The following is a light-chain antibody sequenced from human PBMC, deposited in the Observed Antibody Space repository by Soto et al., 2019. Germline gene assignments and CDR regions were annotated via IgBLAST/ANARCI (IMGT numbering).Light chain of an antibody. Sequence: EIVMTQSPATLSVSPGERATLSCRASQDIYNILAWYQQKPGQAPRLLIYDASIRATGIPARFSGSGSWTEFTLTISSLQSEDFAVYYCQQYNNRFRTFGQGTKVEIK. CDR2: DAS. J-gene: IGKJ1*01. CDR1: QDIYNI. V-gene: IGKV3D-15*01. CDR3: QQYNNRFRT.